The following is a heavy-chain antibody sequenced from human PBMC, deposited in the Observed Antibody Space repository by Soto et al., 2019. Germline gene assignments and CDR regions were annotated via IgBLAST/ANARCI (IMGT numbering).Heavy chain of an antibody. J-gene: IGHJ6*02. CDR3: TREGSAPYYYSGMDA. CDR2: INTHNGNT. V-gene: IGHV1-18*01. Sequence: QVQLEQSAPEVKKPGASVKVSCKASGYTFTTYGISWVRQAPGQGLEWLGWINTHNGNTNYAQNLQGRVIMTADPSTSTAYMELRSLRSDDTAIYYCTREGSAPYYYSGMDAWGQGTTVTVSS. D-gene: IGHD3-10*01. CDR1: GYTFTTYG.